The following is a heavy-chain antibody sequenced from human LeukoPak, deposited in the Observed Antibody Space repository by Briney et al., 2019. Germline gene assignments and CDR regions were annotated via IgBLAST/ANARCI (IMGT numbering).Heavy chain of an antibody. Sequence: SETLSLTCAVYGGSFSGYYWSWIRQPPGKGLEWIGEINHSGSTNYNPSLKSRVTISVDTSKNQFSLKLSSVTAADTAVYCCAKGIYYDSSGYYYPARPRPPYYFDYWGQGTLVTVSS. D-gene: IGHD3-22*01. CDR3: AKGIYYDSSGYYYPARPRPPYYFDY. CDR1: GGSFSGYY. J-gene: IGHJ4*02. CDR2: INHSGST. V-gene: IGHV4-34*01.